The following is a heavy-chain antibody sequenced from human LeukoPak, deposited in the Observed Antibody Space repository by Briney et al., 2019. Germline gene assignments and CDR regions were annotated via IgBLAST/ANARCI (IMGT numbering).Heavy chain of an antibody. J-gene: IGHJ4*02. Sequence: ASVKVSCKASRDTFIGYYMHWVRQAPGQGLEWMGRINLNSGSTNYAQKLQGRVTMTTDTSTSTAYMELRSLRSDDTAVYYCARDPVRWNSDYWGQGTLVTVSS. CDR1: RDTFIGYY. D-gene: IGHD1-1*01. CDR3: ARDPVRWNSDY. CDR2: INLNSGST. V-gene: IGHV1-2*06.